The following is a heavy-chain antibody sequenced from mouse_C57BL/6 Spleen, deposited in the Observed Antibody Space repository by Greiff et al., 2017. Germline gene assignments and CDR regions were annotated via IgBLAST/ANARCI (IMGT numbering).Heavy chain of an antibody. Sequence: VHLVESGPGLVQPSQSLSITCTVSGFSLTSYGVHWVRQPPGKGLEWLGVIWSGGSTDYNAAFISRLSISKDNSKSQVFFKMNSLQADDTAIYYCAKTLYGYDVGYAMDYWGQGTSVTVSS. J-gene: IGHJ4*01. D-gene: IGHD2-2*01. V-gene: IGHV2-4*01. CDR1: GFSLTSYG. CDR3: AKTLYGYDVGYAMDY. CDR2: IWSGGST.